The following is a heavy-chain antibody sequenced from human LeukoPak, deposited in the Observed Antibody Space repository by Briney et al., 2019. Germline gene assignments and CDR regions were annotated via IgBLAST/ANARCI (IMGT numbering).Heavy chain of an antibody. Sequence: GGSLRLSCTASGFTFGDYAMSWVRQAPGKGLEWVGFIRSKAYGGTTGYAASVKGRFTISRDDSKSIAYLQMNSLKTEDTAVYYCTRDRGSRYYFDYWGQGTLVTVSS. J-gene: IGHJ4*02. CDR1: GFTFGDYA. CDR2: IRSKAYGGTT. V-gene: IGHV3-49*04. CDR3: TRDRGSRYYFDY. D-gene: IGHD1-26*01.